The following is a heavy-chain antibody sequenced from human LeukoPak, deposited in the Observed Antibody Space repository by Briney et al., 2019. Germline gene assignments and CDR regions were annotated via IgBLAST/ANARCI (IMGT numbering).Heavy chain of an antibody. V-gene: IGHV4-34*01. J-gene: IGHJ5*02. CDR2: INHSGST. CDR3: ARGLGESGSYYRNWFDP. CDR1: GGSLSGYY. D-gene: IGHD1-26*01. Sequence: SETLSLTCAVYGGSLSGYYWSWIRQPPGKGLEWIGEINHSGSTNYNPSLKSRVTISVDTSKNQFSLKLSSVTAADTAVYYCARGLGESGSYYRNWFDPWGQGTLVTVSS.